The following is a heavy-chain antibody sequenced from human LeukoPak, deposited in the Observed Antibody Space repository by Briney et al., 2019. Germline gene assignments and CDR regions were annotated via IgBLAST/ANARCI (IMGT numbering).Heavy chain of an antibody. V-gene: IGHV3-30*03. Sequence: GGSLRLSCAASGFTFRDYSIHWVRQTPGRGLEWLAAISYDGNKQYYADSLKGRFSISRDNSKDMLYLQMNSLSEDDTAVYFCARAADNWVFYYFDFWGQGTLVTVSS. J-gene: IGHJ4*02. D-gene: IGHD3-16*01. CDR1: GFTFRDYS. CDR2: ISYDGNKQ. CDR3: ARAADNWVFYYFDF.